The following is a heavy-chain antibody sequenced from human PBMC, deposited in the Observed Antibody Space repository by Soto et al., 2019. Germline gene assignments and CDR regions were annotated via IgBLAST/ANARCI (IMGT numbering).Heavy chain of an antibody. CDR3: ARSPPYSGYDPRGDYFDY. V-gene: IGHV4-39*01. D-gene: IGHD5-12*01. J-gene: IGHJ4*02. Sequence: SETLSLTCTVSGGSISSSSYYWGWIRQPPGKGLEWIGSIYYSGSTYYNPSLKSRVTISVDTSKNQFSLKLSSVTAADTAVYYCARSPPYSGYDPRGDYFDYWGQGTLVTVSS. CDR2: IYYSGST. CDR1: GGSISSSSYY.